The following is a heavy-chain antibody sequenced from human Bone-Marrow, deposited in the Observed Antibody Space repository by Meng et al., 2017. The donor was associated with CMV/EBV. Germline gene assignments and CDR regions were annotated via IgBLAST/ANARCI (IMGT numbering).Heavy chain of an antibody. CDR3: ARVSSGNYGIDY. Sequence: SETLSLTCTVSGYSISSGYYWGWIRQPPGKGLEWIAIINHSGSTYYNPSIKSRVTISVDTSKNQFSLRLSSVTAANTPMYYCARVSSGNYGIDYWGQGTLVTVSS. D-gene: IGHD3-22*01. CDR1: GYSISSGYY. CDR2: INHSGST. V-gene: IGHV4-38-2*02. J-gene: IGHJ4*02.